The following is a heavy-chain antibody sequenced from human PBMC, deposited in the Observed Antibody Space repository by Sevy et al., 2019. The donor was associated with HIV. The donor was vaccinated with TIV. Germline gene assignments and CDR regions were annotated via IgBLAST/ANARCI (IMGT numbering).Heavy chain of an antibody. D-gene: IGHD5-12*01. J-gene: IGHJ6*02. CDR3: ITDPAYRGYDEEVINYYFYGMDV. CDR1: GFTFSSAW. V-gene: IGHV3-15*01. CDR2: IKSEFDGGAI. Sequence: GGSLRLSCTASGFTFSSAWMSWVRQAPGKGLEWVGRIKSEFDGGAIDYAAPVKGRFSISGEDLKNTVYLQMNSLKTEDTGVYYCITDPAYRGYDEEVINYYFYGMDVWGQGTTVTVSS.